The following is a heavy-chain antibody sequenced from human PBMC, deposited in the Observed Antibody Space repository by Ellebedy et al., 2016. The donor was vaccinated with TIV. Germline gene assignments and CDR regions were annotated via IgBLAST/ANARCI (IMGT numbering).Heavy chain of an antibody. CDR1: GYTFTGYY. CDR2: INPNSGNT. Sequence: ASVKVSCXASGYTFTGYYMHWVRQAPGQGLEWMGWINPNSGNTGYAQKFQGRVTMTRNTSISTAYMELSSLRSEDTAVYYCARASRGFKAARTYYFDYWGQGTLVTVSS. V-gene: IGHV1-8*02. D-gene: IGHD2-15*01. J-gene: IGHJ4*02. CDR3: ARASRGFKAARTYYFDY.